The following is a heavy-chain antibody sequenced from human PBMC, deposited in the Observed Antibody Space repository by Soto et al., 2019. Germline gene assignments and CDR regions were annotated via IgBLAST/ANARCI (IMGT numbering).Heavy chain of an antibody. Sequence: QVQLQESGPGLVKPSQTLSLTCTVSGGSISTGYYYWIWLRQPPGKVLEWIGYIYYSGSTYHNPSLKIRVTIAVDTSTNQFALKLGSVTAADTAVYYCAVYVDIVATITRFDYWGQGTLVTVSS. CDR1: GGSISTGYYY. D-gene: IGHD5-12*01. V-gene: IGHV4-30-4*01. CDR3: AVYVDIVATITRFDY. J-gene: IGHJ4*02. CDR2: IYYSGST.